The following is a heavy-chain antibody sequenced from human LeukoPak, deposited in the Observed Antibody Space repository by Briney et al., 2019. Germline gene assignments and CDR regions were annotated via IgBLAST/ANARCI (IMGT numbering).Heavy chain of an antibody. CDR1: GGSISSYY. Sequence: SETLSLTCTVSGGSISSYYWSWIRQPPGKGLEWIGYIYYSGSTNYNPSLKSRVTISIDTSKNQFSLKLSSVTAADTAVYYCARGRFWSGYYLFDIWGQGTMVTVSS. CDR3: ARGRFWSGYYLFDI. D-gene: IGHD3-3*01. J-gene: IGHJ3*02. CDR2: IYYSGST. V-gene: IGHV4-59*01.